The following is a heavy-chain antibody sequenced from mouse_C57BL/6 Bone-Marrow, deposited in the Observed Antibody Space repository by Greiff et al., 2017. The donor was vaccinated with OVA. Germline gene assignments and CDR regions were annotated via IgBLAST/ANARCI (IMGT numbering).Heavy chain of an antibody. CDR2: IRSKSNNYAT. V-gene: IGHV10-1*01. D-gene: IGHD1-1*01. CDR3: GRQGNYGSCAFDF. CDR1: GFSFNTYA. Sequence: EVKLVESGGGLVQPKGSLKLSCAASGFSFNTYAMNWVRQAPGKGLEWVARIRSKSNNYATYYADSVKDRFTISRDDSESMLYLQMNNLKTEDTAIYCGGRQGNYGSCAFDFRGTGTPGTVSP. J-gene: IGHJ1*03.